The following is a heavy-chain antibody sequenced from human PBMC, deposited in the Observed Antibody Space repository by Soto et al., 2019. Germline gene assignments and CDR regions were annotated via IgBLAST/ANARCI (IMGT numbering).Heavy chain of an antibody. Sequence: SETLSLTCTVSGGTISSYYWSWIRQPAGKGLEWIGRIYTSGSTNYNPSLKSRVTMSVDTSKNQFSLNLSSVTAAADTAVYYCARDRITLANDAFDIWGQGTMVTVSS. D-gene: IGHD3-10*01. CDR1: GGTISSYY. J-gene: IGHJ3*02. CDR3: ARDRITLANDAFDI. CDR2: IYTSGST. V-gene: IGHV4-4*07.